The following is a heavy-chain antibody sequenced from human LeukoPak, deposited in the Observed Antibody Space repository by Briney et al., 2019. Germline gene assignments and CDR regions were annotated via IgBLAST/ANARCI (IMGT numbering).Heavy chain of an antibody. V-gene: IGHV3-21*01. J-gene: IGHJ5*02. Sequence: GGSLRLSCAASGFTFSSYSMNWVRQAPGKGLEWVSSISSSSSYIYYADSVRGRFTISRDNSKNSLYLQLNSLRSEDTAVYYCARDLSNSRPAWGQGTLVTVSS. CDR1: GFTFSSYS. CDR3: ARDLSNSRPA. D-gene: IGHD3-3*02. CDR2: ISSSSSYI.